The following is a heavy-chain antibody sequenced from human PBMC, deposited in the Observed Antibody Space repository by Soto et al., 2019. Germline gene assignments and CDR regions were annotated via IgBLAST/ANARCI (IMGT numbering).Heavy chain of an antibody. D-gene: IGHD1-26*01. V-gene: IGHV4-39*01. CDR1: GGSITSSSYY. Sequence: SETLSLTCTVSGGSITSSSYYWGWIRQPPGKGLEWIGSIYYSGSTYYNPSLKSRVTISVDTSKNQFSLKLSSVTAADTAVYYCATQEVGGSYVYTFDPWGQRTPVTVSS. CDR3: ATQEVGGSYVYTFDP. CDR2: IYYSGST. J-gene: IGHJ5*02.